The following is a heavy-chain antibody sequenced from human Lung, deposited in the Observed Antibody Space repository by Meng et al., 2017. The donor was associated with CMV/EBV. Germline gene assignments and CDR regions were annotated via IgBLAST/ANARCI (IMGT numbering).Heavy chain of an antibody. V-gene: IGHV4-30-4*08. Sequence: VPFQESGPGLVKPSQTLSLTCTVSGGSISSGDYYWSWIRQPPGKGLEWIGYIYYSGSTYYNPSLKSRVTISVDTSKNQFSLKLSSVTAADTAVYYCARALDTAMVTFDYWGQGTLVTVSS. CDR2: IYYSGST. D-gene: IGHD5-18*01. CDR1: GGSISSGDYY. J-gene: IGHJ4*02. CDR3: ARALDTAMVTFDY.